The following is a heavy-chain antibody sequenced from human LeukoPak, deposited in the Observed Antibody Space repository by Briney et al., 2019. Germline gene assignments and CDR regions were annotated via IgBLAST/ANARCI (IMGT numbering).Heavy chain of an antibody. CDR2: IGGDSAST. CDR1: GFGFEDYD. V-gene: IGHV3-43*02. D-gene: IGHD3-10*01. Sequence: GGSLRLSCAASGFGFEDYDMHWVRQVPGKGLEWVAVIGGDSASTYYADSLKGRFTISRDTRSNSLYMQMDRLRIEDTALYYCVKDLIAGDYYRSDTYYLPAAFDIWGQGTMVTVSS. J-gene: IGHJ3*02. CDR3: VKDLIAGDYYRSDTYYLPAAFDI.